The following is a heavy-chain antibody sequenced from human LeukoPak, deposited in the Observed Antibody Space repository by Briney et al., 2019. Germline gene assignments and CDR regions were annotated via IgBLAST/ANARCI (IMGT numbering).Heavy chain of an antibody. J-gene: IGHJ4*02. CDR3: ARDLRRFAAYYFDY. CDR2: ISSDGRDK. Sequence: PGRSLRLSCAASGFSFKNYGMHWVRQAPGKGLEWVAVISSDGRDKHHADSVKGRFTISRDNSKNTLYLQTNSLRAEDTAVYYCARDLRRFAAYYFDYWGQGTLVTVSS. D-gene: IGHD5/OR15-5a*01. V-gene: IGHV3-30*03. CDR1: GFSFKNYG.